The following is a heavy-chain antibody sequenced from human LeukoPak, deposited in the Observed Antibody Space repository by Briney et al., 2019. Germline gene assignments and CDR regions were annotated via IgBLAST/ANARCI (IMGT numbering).Heavy chain of an antibody. J-gene: IGHJ4*02. Sequence: PSETLSLTCTVSGGSISSYYWSWIRQPPGKGLEWIGYIYYSGSTNYNPSLKSRVTISVDTSKNQFSLKLSSVTAADTAVYYCARMYGSGWYGGDYWGQGTLVTVSS. CDR2: IYYSGST. CDR3: ARMYGSGWYGGDY. CDR1: GGSISSYY. V-gene: IGHV4-59*08. D-gene: IGHD6-19*01.